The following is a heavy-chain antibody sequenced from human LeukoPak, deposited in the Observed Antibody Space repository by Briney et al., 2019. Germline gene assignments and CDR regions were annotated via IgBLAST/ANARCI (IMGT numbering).Heavy chain of an antibody. J-gene: IGHJ6*02. V-gene: IGHV1-8*01. CDR3: ARGHSSSWPVIYGMDV. CDR2: MNPNSGNT. Sequence: ASVKVSCKASGYTFTSYDINWVRQATGQGLEWMGWMNPNSGNTGYAQKFQGRVTMTRNTSISTAYMELSSLRSEDTAVYYCARGHSSSWPVIYGMDVWGQGTTVTVSS. D-gene: IGHD6-13*01. CDR1: GYTFTSYD.